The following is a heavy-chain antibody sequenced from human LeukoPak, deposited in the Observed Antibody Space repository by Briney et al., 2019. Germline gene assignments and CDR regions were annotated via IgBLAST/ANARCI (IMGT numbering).Heavy chain of an antibody. CDR1: GFTFSDYY. Sequence: GGSLRLSCAASGFTFSDYYMSWIRQAPGKGLEWVSYISSSGSTIYYADSVKGRFTISRENAKNSLYLQMNSLRAGDTAVYYCARVKHYYDSSGYYGGSLYYFDYWGQGTLVTVSS. D-gene: IGHD3-22*01. CDR3: ARVKHYYDSSGYYGGSLYYFDY. J-gene: IGHJ4*02. V-gene: IGHV3-11*04. CDR2: ISSSGSTI.